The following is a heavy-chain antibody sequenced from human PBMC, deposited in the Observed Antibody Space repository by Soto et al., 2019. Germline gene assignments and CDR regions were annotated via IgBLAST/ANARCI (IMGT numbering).Heavy chain of an antibody. D-gene: IGHD5-12*01. CDR1: GFTFSTYW. Sequence: EVQLVESGGGLVQPGGSLRLSCAASGFTFSTYWMHWVRQAPGKGLVWVSRVDSDGSGTSHADSVKGRFTISRDNAKNTLYLQMNSLRAEDTAVYYCTRGRDGSQYFDPWGRGTLVTVSS. CDR2: VDSDGSGT. J-gene: IGHJ2*01. V-gene: IGHV3-74*01. CDR3: TRGRDGSQYFDP.